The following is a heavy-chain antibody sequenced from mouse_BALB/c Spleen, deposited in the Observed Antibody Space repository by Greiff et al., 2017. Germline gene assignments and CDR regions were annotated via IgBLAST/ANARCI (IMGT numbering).Heavy chain of an antibody. CDR1: GFTFSDYY. CDR3: AREGYYDAMDY. CDR2: ISDGGSYT. V-gene: IGHV5-4*02. D-gene: IGHD1-1*01. Sequence: EVQLVESGGGLVKPGGSLKLSCAASGFTFSDYYMYWVRQTPEKRLEWVATISDGGSYTYYPDSVKGRFTISRDNAKNNLYLQMSSVKSEDTAMYYCAREGYYDAMDYWGQGTSVTVSS. J-gene: IGHJ4*01.